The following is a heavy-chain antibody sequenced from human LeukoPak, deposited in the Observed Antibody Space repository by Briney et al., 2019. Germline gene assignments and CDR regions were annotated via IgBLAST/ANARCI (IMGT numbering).Heavy chain of an antibody. CDR1: CGFVISSSHY. Sequence: SETLSLTCTFWCGFVISSSHYCVWIRQPPGKVLEWIGRIFYSGSTYYNPSLKSRVTISVDTSKNQFSLKLSSVTAADTAVYYCARKQYYYDSSGYSNWFGPWGQGTLVTVSS. D-gene: IGHD3-22*01. CDR3: ARKQYYYDSSGYSNWFGP. J-gene: IGHJ5*02. V-gene: IGHV4-39*01. CDR2: IFYSGST.